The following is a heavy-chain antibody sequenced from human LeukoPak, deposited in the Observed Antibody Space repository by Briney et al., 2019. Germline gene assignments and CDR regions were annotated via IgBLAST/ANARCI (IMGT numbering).Heavy chain of an antibody. J-gene: IGHJ6*02. Sequence: GGSLRLSCAASGFTFSSYAMHWVRQAPGKGLEWVAVISYDGSNKYYADSVKGRFTIFRDNSKNTLYLQMNSLRAEDTAVYYCARGGARFGYYYYGMDVWGQGTTVTVSS. CDR2: ISYDGSNK. V-gene: IGHV3-30*04. CDR3: ARGGARFGYYYYGMDV. D-gene: IGHD3-3*01. CDR1: GFTFSSYA.